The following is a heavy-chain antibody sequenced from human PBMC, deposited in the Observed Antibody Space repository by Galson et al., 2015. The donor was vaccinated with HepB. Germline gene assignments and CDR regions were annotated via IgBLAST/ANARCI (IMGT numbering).Heavy chain of an antibody. CDR2: ISSSSSYT. J-gene: IGHJ4*02. D-gene: IGHD5-12*01. CDR1: AFIFSDYY. V-gene: IGHV3-11*03. CDR3: ASQGSGYDFGY. Sequence: SLRLSCAASAFIFSDYYMSWIRQAPGKGLEWVSYISSSSSYTNYADSVKGRFTISRDNAKNSLYLQMNSLRAEDTAVYYCASQGSGYDFGYWGQGTLVTVSS.